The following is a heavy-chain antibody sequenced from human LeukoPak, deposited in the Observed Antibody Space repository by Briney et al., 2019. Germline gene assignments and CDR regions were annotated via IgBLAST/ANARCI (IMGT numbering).Heavy chain of an antibody. CDR3: ASAPYDSSGYSDY. Sequence: GASVKVSCKASGYTFTGYYMHWVRQAPGQGLEWMGWINPNSGGTNYAQKFQGRVTMTRDTSISTAYMELSRLRSDDTAVYYCASAPYDSSGYSDYWGQGTLVTVSS. CDR1: GYTFTGYY. J-gene: IGHJ4*02. CDR2: INPNSGGT. V-gene: IGHV1-2*02. D-gene: IGHD3-22*01.